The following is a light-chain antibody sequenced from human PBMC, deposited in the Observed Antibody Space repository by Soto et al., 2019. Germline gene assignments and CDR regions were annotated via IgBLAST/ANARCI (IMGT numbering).Light chain of an antibody. CDR1: QTISNS. J-gene: IGKJ1*01. Sequence: DIQMTQSPSSLSASVGDRVTITCRATQTISNSLNWYQQRPGKAPNLLIYGSSTLQGGVPSRFSGGGSGTDFTLTISSLQPEDSATYFCQESHTFLWGTFGQGTKV. CDR2: GSS. CDR3: QESHTFLWGT. V-gene: IGKV1-39*01.